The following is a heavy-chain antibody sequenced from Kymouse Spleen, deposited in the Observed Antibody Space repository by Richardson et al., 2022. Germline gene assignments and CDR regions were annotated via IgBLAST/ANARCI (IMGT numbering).Heavy chain of an antibody. D-gene: IGHD3-10*01. Sequence: QVQLQQWGAGLLKPSETLSLTCAVYGGSFSGYYWSWIRQPPGKGLEWIGEINHSGSTNYNPSLKSRVTISVDTSKNQFSLKLSSVTAADTAVYYCARFSMVRGVNYGMDVWGQGTTVTVSS. V-gene: IGHV4-34*01. J-gene: IGHJ6*02. CDR2: INHSGST. CDR3: ARFSMVRGVNYGMDV. CDR1: GGSFSGYY.